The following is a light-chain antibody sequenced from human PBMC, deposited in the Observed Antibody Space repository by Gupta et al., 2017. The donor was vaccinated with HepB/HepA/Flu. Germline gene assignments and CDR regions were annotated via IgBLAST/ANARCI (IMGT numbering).Light chain of an antibody. Sequence: DIQMTQSPSSLSAFVGDRVTITCQASQDIDNYLNWYHQKPGKAPKLLLYDASKLQTGVPARFSGSGSGTDFSLTIIRPQPEDIGTYYCQQFHNLPLTFGGGTKVEI. J-gene: IGKJ4*01. CDR2: DAS. V-gene: IGKV1-33*01. CDR1: QDIDNY. CDR3: QQFHNLPLT.